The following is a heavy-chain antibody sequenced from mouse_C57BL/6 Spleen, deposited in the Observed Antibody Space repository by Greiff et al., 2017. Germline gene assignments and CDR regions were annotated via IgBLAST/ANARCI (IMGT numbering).Heavy chain of an antibody. Sequence: EVKLVESEGGLVQPGSSMKLSCTASGFTFSDYYMAWVRQVPEKGLEWVANINYDGSSTYYLDSLKSRFNISRDNAKNILYLHMSSLKSEDTATYYCARVGQLRPFFDYWGQGTTLTVSS. V-gene: IGHV5-16*01. CDR1: GFTFSDYY. J-gene: IGHJ2*01. CDR3: ARVGQLRPFFDY. CDR2: INYDGSST. D-gene: IGHD3-2*02.